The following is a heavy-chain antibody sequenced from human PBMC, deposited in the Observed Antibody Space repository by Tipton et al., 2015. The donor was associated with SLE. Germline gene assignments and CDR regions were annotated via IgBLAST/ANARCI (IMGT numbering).Heavy chain of an antibody. V-gene: IGHV3-7*05. D-gene: IGHD6-13*01. CDR3: ARDVYSSSWYFDY. CDR1: GFTFSSYW. CDR2: IKQDGSEK. Sequence: SLRLSCAASGFTFSSYWMSWVRQAPGKGLEWVANIKQDGSEKYYVDSVKGRFTISRDNAKNSLCLQMNSLRAEDTAVYYCARDVYSSSWYFDYWGQGTLVTVSS. J-gene: IGHJ4*02.